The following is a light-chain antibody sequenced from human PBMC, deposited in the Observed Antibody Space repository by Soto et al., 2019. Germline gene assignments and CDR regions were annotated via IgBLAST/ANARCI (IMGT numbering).Light chain of an antibody. CDR3: QQYNNWPPWT. V-gene: IGKV3-15*01. J-gene: IGKJ1*01. Sequence: EIVMTQSPATLSVSPGERATLSCRASQSVSSNLAWYQQKPGQAPRLLIYGASTRATGIPARFSGSGSGTEFPRTISSLQSEYFAFYYCQQYNNWPPWTFGQGTKVEIK. CDR2: GAS. CDR1: QSVSSN.